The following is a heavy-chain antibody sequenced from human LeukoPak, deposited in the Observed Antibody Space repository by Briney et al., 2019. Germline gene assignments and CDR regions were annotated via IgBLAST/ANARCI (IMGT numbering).Heavy chain of an antibody. D-gene: IGHD2-2*03. V-gene: IGHV3-7*01. CDR1: GFTFSSYW. J-gene: IGHJ4*02. Sequence: GGSLRLSCAASGFTFSSYWMSWVRQAPGKGREWGANIKQDGSEKYYVDSVKGRFTISRDNAKNSLYLQMNSLRAEDTAVYYCARVNGYCSSTSCRHEFDYWGQGTLVTVSS. CDR2: IKQDGSEK. CDR3: ARVNGYCSSTSCRHEFDY.